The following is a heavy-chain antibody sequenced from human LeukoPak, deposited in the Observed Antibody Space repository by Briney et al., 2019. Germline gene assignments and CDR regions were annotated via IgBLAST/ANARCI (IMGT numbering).Heavy chain of an antibody. CDR2: IYYSGST. Sequence: SETLSLTCTVSGGSISSSSYYWGWIRQPRGKGLEWIGSIYYSGSTYYNPSLKSRVTISVDTSKNQFSLKLSSVTAADTAVYYCANTVVPAAIAYSNYVWFDPWGQGTLVTVSS. CDR1: GGSISSSSYY. D-gene: IGHD2-2*02. V-gene: IGHV4-39*01. J-gene: IGHJ5*02. CDR3: ANTVVPAAIAYSNYVWFDP.